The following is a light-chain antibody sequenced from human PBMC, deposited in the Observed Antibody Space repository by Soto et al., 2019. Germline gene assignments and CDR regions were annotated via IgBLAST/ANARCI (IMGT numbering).Light chain of an antibody. CDR3: ASYTGSSTLV. J-gene: IGLJ2*01. V-gene: IGLV2-14*01. CDR1: SSDVGGYNF. CDR2: EDS. Sequence: QSALTQPASVSGSPGQSITISCTGTSSDVGGYNFVSWYQQYPGKAPKLMIYEDSNRPSGVSSRFSGSKSGNTASLTISELQAEDDDDYYCASYTGSSTLVFGGGTKLTVL.